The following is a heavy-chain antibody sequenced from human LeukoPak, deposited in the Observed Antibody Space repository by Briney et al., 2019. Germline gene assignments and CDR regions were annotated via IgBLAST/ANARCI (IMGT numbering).Heavy chain of an antibody. V-gene: IGHV3-23*01. CDR1: EFTFSSYA. D-gene: IGHD4-11*01. J-gene: IGHJ5*02. CDR3: VKGGVSNYAFDP. Sequence: GGSLRLSCAASEFTFSSYAMTWVRQAPGKGLEWVSAISAGSSSIFYADSVKGRFTISRDNSKNTLYLQMISLRAEDTAVYYCVKGGVSNYAFDPWGQGTLVTVSS. CDR2: ISAGSSSI.